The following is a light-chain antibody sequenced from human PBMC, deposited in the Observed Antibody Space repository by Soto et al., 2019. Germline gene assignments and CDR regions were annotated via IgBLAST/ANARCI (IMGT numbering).Light chain of an antibody. V-gene: IGLV2-14*01. Sequence: QSALTQPASVSGSPGQSITISCTGTSSDVGGYNYVSWYQQYPGKAPKLMIYDVSNRPSGVSNRFSGSKSGNTASLTISGLQAEDEDDYYCFSYTSSNTLGVFGGGTKLTVL. CDR1: SSDVGGYNY. CDR2: DVS. CDR3: FSYTSSNTLGV. J-gene: IGLJ3*02.